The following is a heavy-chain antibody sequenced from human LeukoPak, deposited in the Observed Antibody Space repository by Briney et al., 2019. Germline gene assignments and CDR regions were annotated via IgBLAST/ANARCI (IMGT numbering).Heavy chain of an antibody. CDR3: ARPTDDSSGYYYFDY. D-gene: IGHD6-19*01. J-gene: IGHJ4*02. CDR2: INHSGST. Sequence: PSETLSLTCAVYGGSFSGYYWSWIRQPPGKGLEWIGEINHSGSTNYNPSLKSRVTISVDTSKNQFSLKLSSVTAADTAVYYCARPTDDSSGYYYFDYWGQGTLVTVSS. V-gene: IGHV4-34*01. CDR1: GGSFSGYY.